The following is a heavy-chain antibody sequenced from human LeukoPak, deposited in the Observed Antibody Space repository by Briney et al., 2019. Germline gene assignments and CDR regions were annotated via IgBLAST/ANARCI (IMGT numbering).Heavy chain of an antibody. D-gene: IGHD2-2*01. CDR3: STLVKTRGGDYFDY. CDR1: GGSISSYY. CDR2: IYYSGNT. V-gene: IGHV4-59*01. J-gene: IGHJ4*02. Sequence: SETLSLTCTVSGGSISSYYWSWIRQSPGKGLEWIGYIYYSGNTNYNPSLKSRVTISVDTSKNQFAMRLSSVTAADTAVYYCSTLVKTRGGDYFDYWGQGTLVTVSS.